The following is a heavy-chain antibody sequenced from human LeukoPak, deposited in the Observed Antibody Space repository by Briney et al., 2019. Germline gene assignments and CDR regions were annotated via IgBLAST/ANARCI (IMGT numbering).Heavy chain of an antibody. CDR2: IYYSGST. CDR1: GGSISSYY. V-gene: IGHV4-59*01. D-gene: IGHD6-13*01. CDR3: ARDSTAAGHDAFDI. Sequence: SETLSLTCTVSGGSISSYYWSWIRQPPGKGLEWIGYIYYSGSTNYNPSLKSRVTISVDTSKNQFSLKLSSVTAADTAVYYCARDSTAAGHDAFDIWGQGTMVTVSS. J-gene: IGHJ3*02.